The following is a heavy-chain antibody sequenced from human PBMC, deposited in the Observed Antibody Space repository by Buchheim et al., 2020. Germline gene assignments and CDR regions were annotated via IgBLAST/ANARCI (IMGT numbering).Heavy chain of an antibody. D-gene: IGHD6-6*01. V-gene: IGHV3-23*01. Sequence: EVMLLESGGGLVHPGGSLRLSCVASGFTFGSNAMSWVRQVPGKGLEWVSGCSYSGGMTDYADSVKGRFTISRDNSKNTLFLQMSSLRDEDTAVYYCAKFEQSSSSSSGFDHWGQGTL. CDR1: GFTFGSNA. CDR3: AKFEQSSSSSSGFDH. CDR2: CSYSGGMT. J-gene: IGHJ4*02.